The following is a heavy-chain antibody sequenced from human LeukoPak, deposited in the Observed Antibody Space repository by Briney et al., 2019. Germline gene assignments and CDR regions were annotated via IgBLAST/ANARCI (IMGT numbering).Heavy chain of an antibody. V-gene: IGHV3-21*01. J-gene: IGHJ4*02. Sequence: GGSLRLSCAASGFTFSSYSMNWVRQAPGKGLEWVSSISSSSSYIYYADSVKGRFTISRDNSKNTPYLQMNSLRAEDTAVYYCAKDLRIWSGYHFFDYWGQGTLVTVSS. CDR1: GFTFSSYS. CDR2: ISSSSSYI. CDR3: AKDLRIWSGYHFFDY. D-gene: IGHD3-3*01.